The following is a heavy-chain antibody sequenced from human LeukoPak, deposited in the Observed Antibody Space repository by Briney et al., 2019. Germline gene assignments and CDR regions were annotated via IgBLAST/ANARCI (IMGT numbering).Heavy chain of an antibody. V-gene: IGHV3-30*01. J-gene: IGHJ4*02. CDR1: GFTFSSYA. CDR2: ISYDGSNK. CDR3: ARDSGMVRGVISYYFDY. D-gene: IGHD3-10*01. Sequence: GGSLRLSCAASGFTFSSYAMHWVRQAPGKGLEWVAVISYDGSNKYYADSVKGRFTISRDNSKNTLYLQMNSQRAEDTAVYYCARDSGMVRGVISYYFDYWGQGTLVTVSS.